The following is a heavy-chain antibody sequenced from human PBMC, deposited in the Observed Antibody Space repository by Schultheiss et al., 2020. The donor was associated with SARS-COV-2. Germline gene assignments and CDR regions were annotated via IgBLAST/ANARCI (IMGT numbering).Heavy chain of an antibody. CDR2: IYYSGST. Sequence: SQTLSLTCTVSGGSISSSSYYWGWIRQPPGKGLEWIGSIYYSGSTYYNPSLKSRVTISVDTSKNQFSLKLSSVTAADTAVYYCARVGPRDEYYYDSSGFWYFDLWGRGTLVTVSS. J-gene: IGHJ2*01. CDR3: ARVGPRDEYYYDSSGFWYFDL. V-gene: IGHV4-39*01. D-gene: IGHD3-22*01. CDR1: GGSISSSSYY.